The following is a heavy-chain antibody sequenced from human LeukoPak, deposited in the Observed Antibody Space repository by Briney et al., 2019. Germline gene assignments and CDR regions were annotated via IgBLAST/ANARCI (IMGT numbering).Heavy chain of an antibody. J-gene: IGHJ5*02. V-gene: IGHV1-69*05. CDR3: ARDPGPANWFDP. CDR2: IIPIFGTA. Sequence: SVKVSCKASGGTFSSYAISWVRQAPGQGLEWMGGIIPIFGTANYAQKFQGRVTITTDESTSTAYMELSSLRSEDTAVYYCARDPGPANWFDPWGQGTLVTVSS. CDR1: GGTFSSYA.